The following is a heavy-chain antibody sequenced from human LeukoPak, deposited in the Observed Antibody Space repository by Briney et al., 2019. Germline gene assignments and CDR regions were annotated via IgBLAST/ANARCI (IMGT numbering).Heavy chain of an antibody. J-gene: IGHJ4*02. D-gene: IGHD3-22*01. V-gene: IGHV4-4*07. CDR2: IYTSGST. Sequence: SETLSLTCTVSGGSISSYYWSWIRQPAGKGLEWIGRIYTSGSTNYNPSLKSRVTMSVDTSKNQFSLKLSSVTAADTAVYYCAGDKYYYDSSGSIRFDYWGQGTLVTVSS. CDR3: AGDKYYYDSSGSIRFDY. CDR1: GGSISSYY.